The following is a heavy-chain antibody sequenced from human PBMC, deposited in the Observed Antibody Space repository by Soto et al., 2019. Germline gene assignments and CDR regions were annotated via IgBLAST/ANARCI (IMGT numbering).Heavy chain of an antibody. CDR1: GFTFSSDA. D-gene: IGHD3-22*01. CDR2: ISGSDGST. Sequence: RLSCAASGFTFSSDAMNWVRQAPGKGLEWVSVISGSDGSTYYADSVKGRFTISRDNSKNTLYVQMNRLTTEDTAVYYCAREGSSSGPDYESWGQGTLVTVS. J-gene: IGHJ4*02. V-gene: IGHV3-23*01. CDR3: AREGSSSGPDYES.